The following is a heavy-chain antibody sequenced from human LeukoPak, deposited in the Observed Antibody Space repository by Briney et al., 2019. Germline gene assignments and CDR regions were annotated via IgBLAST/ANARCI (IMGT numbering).Heavy chain of an antibody. CDR1: GFSFSSYG. Sequence: PGRSLRLSCAASGFSFSSYGFHWDRQAPGKGLEWVSAISYDRKNIHYADSVKGRFTISRDNSRNTVYLQMNSLRVEDTAVYYCAKTYSRESGYDFFFHYWGQGTRVTVSS. CDR2: ISYDRKNI. J-gene: IGHJ4*02. D-gene: IGHD5-12*01. CDR3: AKTYSRESGYDFFFHY. V-gene: IGHV3-33*06.